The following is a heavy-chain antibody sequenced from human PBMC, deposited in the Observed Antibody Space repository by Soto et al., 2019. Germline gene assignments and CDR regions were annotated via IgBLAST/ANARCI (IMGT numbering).Heavy chain of an antibody. J-gene: IGHJ4*02. D-gene: IGHD5-18*01. V-gene: IGHV3-21*01. CDR1: GFTFSSYS. CDR2: ISSSSSYI. Sequence: EVQLVESGGGLVKPGGSLRLSCAASGFTFSSYSMNWVRQAPGKGLEWVSSISSSSSYIYYADSVKGRFTISRDNAKNSLYLQMNSLRAEDTAVYYCARDKSDTAMDSRGPIYYFDYWGQGTLVTVSS. CDR3: ARDKSDTAMDSRGPIYYFDY.